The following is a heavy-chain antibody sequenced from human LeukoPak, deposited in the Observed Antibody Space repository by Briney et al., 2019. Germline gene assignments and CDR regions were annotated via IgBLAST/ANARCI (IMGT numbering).Heavy chain of an antibody. Sequence: ASVTVSYKASRYTFTHYDMSWVRLAPGQRLEGMGWISTYKSNTNYAHKLQGRVTMTTDTITTTAYMELRSLRSDDTAVYYCARDQSGNWFDPWGQGTLVTVSS. J-gene: IGHJ5*02. CDR2: ISTYKSNT. V-gene: IGHV1-18*01. D-gene: IGHD1-26*01. CDR3: ARDQSGNWFDP. CDR1: RYTFTHYD.